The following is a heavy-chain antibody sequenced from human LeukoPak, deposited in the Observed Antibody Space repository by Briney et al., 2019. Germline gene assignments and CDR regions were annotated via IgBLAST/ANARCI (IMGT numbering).Heavy chain of an antibody. Sequence: PGGSLRLSXAASGFTFDDYAMHWVRQAPGKGLEWVSLISGDGGSTYYADSVKGRFTISRDNSKNSLYLQMNSLRTEDTALYYCAKDIFPIVGATHDAFDIWGQGTMVTVSS. D-gene: IGHD1-26*01. CDR2: ISGDGGST. CDR3: AKDIFPIVGATHDAFDI. CDR1: GFTFDDYA. V-gene: IGHV3-43*02. J-gene: IGHJ3*02.